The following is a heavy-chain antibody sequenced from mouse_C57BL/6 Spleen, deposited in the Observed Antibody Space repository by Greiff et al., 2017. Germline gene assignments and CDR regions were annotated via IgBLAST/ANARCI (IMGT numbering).Heavy chain of an antibody. Sequence: QVQLQQSGAELVKPGASVKISCKASGYAFSSYWMNWVKQRPGKGLEWIGQIYPGDGDTNYNGKFKGKATLTADKSSSTAYMQLSSLTSEDSAVYFGARGSSYVYYAMDYWGQGTSVTVSS. V-gene: IGHV1-80*01. J-gene: IGHJ4*01. D-gene: IGHD1-1*01. CDR2: IYPGDGDT. CDR3: ARGSSYVYYAMDY. CDR1: GYAFSSYW.